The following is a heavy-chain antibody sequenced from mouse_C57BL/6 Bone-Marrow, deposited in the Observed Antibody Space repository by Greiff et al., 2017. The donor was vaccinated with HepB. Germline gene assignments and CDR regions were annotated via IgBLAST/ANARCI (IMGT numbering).Heavy chain of an antibody. CDR1: GYTFTDYY. J-gene: IGHJ2*01. V-gene: IGHV1-76*01. CDR3: GTTFDY. Sequence: VQLQQSGAELVRPGASVKLSCKASGYTFTDYYINWVQQRPGQGLEWIARIYPGSGNTYYNEKFKGKATLTAEKSSSTAYMQLSSLTSEDSAVYFCGTTFDYWGQGTTLTVSS. CDR2: IYPGSGNT. D-gene: IGHD1-1*01.